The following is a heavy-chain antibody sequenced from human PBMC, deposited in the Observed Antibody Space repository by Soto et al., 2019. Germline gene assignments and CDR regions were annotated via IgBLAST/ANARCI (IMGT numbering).Heavy chain of an antibody. CDR1: GYTFTSYA. CDR2: INAGNGNT. J-gene: IGHJ6*02. CDR3: ASSYSNYALIDYYYYGMDV. Sequence: ASVKVSCKASGYTFTSYAMHLVRQAPGQRLEWMGWINAGNGNTKYSQKFQGRVTITRDTSASTAYMELSSLRSEDTAVYYCASSYSNYALIDYYYYGMDVWGQGTTVTVSS. V-gene: IGHV1-3*01. D-gene: IGHD4-4*01.